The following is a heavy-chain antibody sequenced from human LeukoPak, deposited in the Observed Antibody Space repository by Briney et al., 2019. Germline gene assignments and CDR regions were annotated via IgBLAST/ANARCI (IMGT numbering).Heavy chain of an antibody. Sequence: SGGSLRLSCAASGFTFSSYGMHWVRQAPGKGLEWVAFIRYDGSNKYYADSVKGRFTISRDNSKNTLYLQMNSLRAEDTAVYYCAKSPYCSSTSCSKGDYYMDVWGKGTTVTVSS. J-gene: IGHJ6*03. D-gene: IGHD2-2*01. CDR2: IRYDGSNK. CDR1: GFTFSSYG. V-gene: IGHV3-30*02. CDR3: AKSPYCSSTSCSKGDYYMDV.